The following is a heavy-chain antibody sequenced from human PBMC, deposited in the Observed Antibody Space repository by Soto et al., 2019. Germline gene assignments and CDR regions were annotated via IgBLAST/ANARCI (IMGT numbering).Heavy chain of an antibody. Sequence: QITLKESGPTLVKPTQTFTLACTFSGFSLSTSGMGVGWIRQPPGKALEWLALIYWDDDKRYSPSLKSRLTXTXXTSKNQVVPTMTNMDPVDTATYYCAHYSSPSSFDYWGQGTLVTVSS. CDR2: IYWDDDK. D-gene: IGHD6-13*01. CDR3: AHYSSPSSFDY. CDR1: GFSLSTSGMG. V-gene: IGHV2-5*02. J-gene: IGHJ4*02.